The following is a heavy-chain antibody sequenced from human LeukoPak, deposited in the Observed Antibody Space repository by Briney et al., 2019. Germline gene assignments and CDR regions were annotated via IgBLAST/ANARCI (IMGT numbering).Heavy chain of an antibody. J-gene: IGHJ3*02. CDR2: IREDGNLT. CDR3: ARDRNYYDGSGYYDAFDI. V-gene: IGHV3-7*01. D-gene: IGHD3-22*01. CDR1: EFTFSSYW. Sequence: SGGSLRLSCAASEFTFSSYWMYWVRQAPGKGLEWVANIREDGNLTYYVDSVKGRFAISRDNAKNSLYLQMNSLRAEDTAVYYCARDRNYYDGSGYYDAFDIWGQGTMVTVSS.